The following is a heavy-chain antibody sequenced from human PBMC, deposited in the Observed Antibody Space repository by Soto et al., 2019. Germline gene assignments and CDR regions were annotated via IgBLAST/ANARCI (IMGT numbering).Heavy chain of an antibody. Sequence: PSETLSLTCSVSGGSVSNYYWSWVRQPPGKRLEWIGYIYYTGTHDYNPSLRGRATISVDTSKDQFSLKLTSVTAADTAVYYCARDRDRHSSGLPYFDPWGQG. CDR3: ARDRDRHSSGLPYFDP. D-gene: IGHD3-22*01. CDR2: IYYTGTH. J-gene: IGHJ5*02. V-gene: IGHV4-59*02. CDR1: GGSVSNYY.